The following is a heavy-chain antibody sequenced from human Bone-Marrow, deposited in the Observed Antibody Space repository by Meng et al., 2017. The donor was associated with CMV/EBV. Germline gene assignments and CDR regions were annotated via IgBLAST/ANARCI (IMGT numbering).Heavy chain of an antibody. V-gene: IGHV3-21*01. J-gene: IGHJ4*02. CDR2: ISSSSSYI. D-gene: IGHD4-23*01. CDR3: ARDSRRGNPGY. Sequence: GESLKISCAASGFTFSSYSMNWVRQAPGKGLEWVSSISSSSSYIYYADSVKGRFTISRDNAKNSLYLQMNSLRAEDTAVYYCARDSRRGNPGYWGQGTLVTVSS. CDR1: GFTFSSYS.